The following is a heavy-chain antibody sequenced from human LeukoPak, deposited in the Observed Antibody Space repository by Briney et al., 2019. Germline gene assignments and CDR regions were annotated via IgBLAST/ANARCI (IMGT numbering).Heavy chain of an antibody. J-gene: IGHJ4*02. CDR2: INPSGGST. D-gene: IGHD2-15*01. V-gene: IGHV1-46*01. CDR1: GYTFTRYC. Sequence: GASVKVSCKASGYTFTRYCMHWLRQAPGQGLEWMGIINPSGGSTTYAQKFQGRVTMTRDTSTTTVYMELGSLRSDDTAVYYCARELAATGCDFWGQGTLVTVSS. CDR3: ARELAATGCDF.